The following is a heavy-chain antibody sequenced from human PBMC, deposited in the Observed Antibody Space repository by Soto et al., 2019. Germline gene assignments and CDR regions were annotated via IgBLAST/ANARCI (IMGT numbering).Heavy chain of an antibody. CDR3: TGGNFRY. Sequence: QVQLVQSGAEVRKPGASVKVFCKASGYNFNNFDIYWVRQATGHGLEWMGWMNPNSGNTGYAQELRGRVTMTRNTSNTTAYMELTSLTSDDTGVYYCTGGNFRYWGQGTLVTVSS. CDR2: MNPNSGNT. J-gene: IGHJ4*02. V-gene: IGHV1-8*02. CDR1: GYNFNNFD.